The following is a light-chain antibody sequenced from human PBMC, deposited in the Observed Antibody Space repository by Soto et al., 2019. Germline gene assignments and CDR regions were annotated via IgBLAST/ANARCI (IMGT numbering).Light chain of an antibody. CDR3: QQYLAFPLT. CDR1: QSISHW. V-gene: IGKV1-5*03. J-gene: IGKJ4*01. Sequence: DIPMTQSPSTLSAFVGDRVAITCRASQSISHWLAWYQQKPGKAPKILIYKASTLQSGVPSRFSGSGSGTEFTLTISSLQPDDLATYYCQQYLAFPLTFGGGTKVEIK. CDR2: KAS.